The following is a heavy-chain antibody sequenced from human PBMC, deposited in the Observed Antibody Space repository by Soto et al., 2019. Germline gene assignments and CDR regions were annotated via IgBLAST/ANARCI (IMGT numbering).Heavy chain of an antibody. CDR1: GGXISSDDHY. V-gene: IGHV4-30-4*01. D-gene: IGHD6-13*01. Sequence: QVXLQESGPGLVKPSQTLSLTCIVSGGXISSDDHYWSXIRQPPGKGLEWIGYIYYSGTTLSNPSLMSRLFISVDTSKNQFSLQLTSVTASDTGVYYCATVRSRGNIDYWGQGTLGTVSS. CDR3: ATVRSRGNIDY. CDR2: IYYSGTT. J-gene: IGHJ4*02.